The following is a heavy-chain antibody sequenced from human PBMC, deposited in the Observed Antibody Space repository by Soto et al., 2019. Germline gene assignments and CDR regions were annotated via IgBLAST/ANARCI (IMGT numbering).Heavy chain of an antibody. D-gene: IGHD3-10*01. V-gene: IGHV3-30*18. CDR1: GFTFTSYG. CDR3: AKELQRGVASLDH. CDR2: ISYDGSNK. Sequence: QVQLVESGGGVVQPGRSLRLSCTASGFTFTSYGTHWVRQAPGKGLEWVAVISYDGSNKYYTDSVKGRFTISRDNSKNTLYLEASSLRDEDTSVYYCAKELQRGVASLDHWGQGTLVIVSS. J-gene: IGHJ4*02.